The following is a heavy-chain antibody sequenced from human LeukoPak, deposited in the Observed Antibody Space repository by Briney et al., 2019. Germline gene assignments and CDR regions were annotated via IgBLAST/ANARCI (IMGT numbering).Heavy chain of an antibody. CDR2: ISGSGGGT. CDR1: GFTFGDYA. D-gene: IGHD2-15*01. CDR3: ASRFCRGGTCYAFGI. V-gene: IGHV3-23*01. Sequence: GRSLRLSCTASGFTFGDYAMSWVRQAPGKGLEWVSTISGSGGGTYYADSVKGRFTISRDNSKNTLYLQMNSLRAEDTAVYFCASRFCRGGTCYAFGIWGQGTTVTVSS. J-gene: IGHJ3*02.